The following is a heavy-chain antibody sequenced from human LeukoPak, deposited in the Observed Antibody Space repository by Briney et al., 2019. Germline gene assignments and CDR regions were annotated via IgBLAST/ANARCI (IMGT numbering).Heavy chain of an antibody. V-gene: IGHV4-39*01. J-gene: IGHJ4*02. D-gene: IGHD6-13*01. CDR3: ARRSITYGSSFFAY. CDR2: IYSGST. Sequence: SETLSLTCTVSGVSIGSSNNYWAWVRQPPGKGLEWLGSIYSGSTYYNPSLKSRVTISVDKSKNQFSLNLYAVTADDTATSYCARRSITYGSSFFAYWGQGTLVTVSS. CDR1: GVSIGSSNNY.